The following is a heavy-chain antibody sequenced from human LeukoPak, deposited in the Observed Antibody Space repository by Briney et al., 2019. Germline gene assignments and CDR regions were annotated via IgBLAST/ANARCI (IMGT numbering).Heavy chain of an antibody. CDR2: IYSAGNT. CDR3: ARGGTPGYSSGRIDY. V-gene: IGHV3-53*04. D-gene: IGHD6-19*01. Sequence: GGSLRLSCVASGFTFSSNYMSWVRQAPGKGLEWVSVIYSAGNTYYADSVKGRFTISRQNSENTLYLHMNSLRVEDTAVYFCARGGTPGYSSGRIDYWGQGTLVTVSS. J-gene: IGHJ4*02. CDR1: GFTFSSNY.